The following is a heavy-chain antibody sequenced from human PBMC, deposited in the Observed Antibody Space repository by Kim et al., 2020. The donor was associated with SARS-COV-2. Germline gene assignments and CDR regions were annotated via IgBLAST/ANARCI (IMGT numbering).Heavy chain of an antibody. CDR2: ISYDGIYK. D-gene: IGHD2-2*01. CDR1: GFTFSTYA. CDR3: ARAWVYCSSPSCYLPDY. V-gene: IGHV3-30-3*01. Sequence: GGSLRLSCAASGFTFSTYAMHWVRQAPGKGLEWVAIISYDGIYKYYADSVKGRFTISRDNSKNTLYLQMNSLRAEDTAVYYCARAWVYCSSPSCYLPDYWGQGTLVTVSS. J-gene: IGHJ4*02.